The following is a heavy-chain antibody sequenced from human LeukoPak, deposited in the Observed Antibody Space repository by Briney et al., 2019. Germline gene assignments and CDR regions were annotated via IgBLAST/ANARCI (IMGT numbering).Heavy chain of an antibody. D-gene: IGHD6-13*01. Sequence: GGSLRLSCVASGFTFDDYAMHWVRQAPGKGLEWVSGISWNSGSIGYADSVKGRFTISRDNAKNSLYLQMNSLRAEDTALYYCAKDKGGYPEGAFDIWGQGTMVTVSS. J-gene: IGHJ3*02. CDR2: ISWNSGSI. CDR1: GFTFDDYA. V-gene: IGHV3-9*01. CDR3: AKDKGGYPEGAFDI.